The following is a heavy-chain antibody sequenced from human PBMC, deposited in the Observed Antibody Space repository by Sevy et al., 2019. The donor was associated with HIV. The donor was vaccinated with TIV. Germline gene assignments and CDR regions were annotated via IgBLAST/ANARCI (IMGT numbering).Heavy chain of an antibody. CDR2: ISYDGNNI. CDR1: GFIFSSYG. Sequence: GGSLRLSCAASGFIFSSYGMPWVRQAPGKGLEWVAVISYDGNNIYYADSVKGRFTISRDNSKNTLYLQMNSLRAEDTAVFYCARSITMVRGVIDYWGQGTLVTVSS. J-gene: IGHJ4*02. CDR3: ARSITMVRGVIDY. D-gene: IGHD3-10*01. V-gene: IGHV3-30*03.